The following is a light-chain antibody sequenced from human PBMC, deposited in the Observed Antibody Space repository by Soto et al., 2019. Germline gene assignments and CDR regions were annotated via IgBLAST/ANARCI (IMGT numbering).Light chain of an antibody. CDR1: QSVSSN. J-gene: IGKJ1*01. CDR2: GAS. Sequence: EILMTQSPATLSVSPGERATLSCGASQSVSSNLAWYQQKPGKAPRLLIYGASTRATGIPARFSGSGYGTELTLTISSLQYEDFEVYYCQQYNNWTRTFGHGTKVDIK. CDR3: QQYNNWTRT. V-gene: IGKV3-15*01.